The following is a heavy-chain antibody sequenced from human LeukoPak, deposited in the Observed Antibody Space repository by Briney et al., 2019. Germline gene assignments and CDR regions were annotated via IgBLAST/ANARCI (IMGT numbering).Heavy chain of an antibody. D-gene: IGHD3-3*01. CDR3: ACDVDFTSGYKRGFDY. CDR1: GFTFSSYS. Sequence: PGGSLRLSCAASGFTFSSYSMNWVRQAPGKGLEWVSYISSSSDTIYYADSVKGRFTISRDNAKSSLFLQINSLRAENTAIYYCACDVDFTSGYKRGFDYWGLGTLVTVSS. V-gene: IGHV3-48*01. J-gene: IGHJ4*01. CDR2: ISSSSDTI.